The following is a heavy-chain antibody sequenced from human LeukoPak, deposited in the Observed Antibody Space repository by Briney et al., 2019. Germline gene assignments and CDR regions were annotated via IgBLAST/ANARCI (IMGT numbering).Heavy chain of an antibody. CDR3: ARPSSLDGSGRYYIDY. D-gene: IGHD3-10*01. V-gene: IGHV3-66*01. Sequence: PGGSLRLSCEVSGFTVSNNDLNWVRQAPGKGLEWVSVTHSDGTTYYSDAVKGRFTISRDNSRNTLYLQMNSLRDEDTAVYYCARPSSLDGSGRYYIDYWGQGTLVTVSS. CDR1: GFTVSNND. CDR2: THSDGTT. J-gene: IGHJ4*02.